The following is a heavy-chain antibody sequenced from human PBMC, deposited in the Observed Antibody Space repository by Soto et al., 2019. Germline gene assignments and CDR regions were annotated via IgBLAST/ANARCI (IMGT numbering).Heavy chain of an antibody. CDR3: AKAFYHCSRGTCYVGTFDY. D-gene: IGHD2-15*01. CDR2: ISGSGGTT. Sequence: GGSLRLSCAASGFTFSGYAMSWVRQAPGKGLEWVSGISGSGGTTYYADSVKGRFTISRDNSKNTLYLEMNSLRAEDTAVYYCAKAFYHCSRGTCYVGTFDYWGQGTLVTVSS. J-gene: IGHJ4*02. V-gene: IGHV3-23*01. CDR1: GFTFSGYA.